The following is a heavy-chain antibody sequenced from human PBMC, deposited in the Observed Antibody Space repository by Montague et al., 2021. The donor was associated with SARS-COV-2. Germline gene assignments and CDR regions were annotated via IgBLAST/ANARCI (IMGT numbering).Heavy chain of an antibody. V-gene: IGHV4-61*02. J-gene: IGHJ5*02. D-gene: IGHD1-1*01. CDR2: IYTSGAT. CDR1: GGSISSGQYY. Sequence: TLSLTCTVSGGSISSGQYYWSWIRQPAGKGLEWIARIYTSGATKYSPSLNSRATLFVDTSKNQFSLNLRSVTAADTAVYYCARVRSGTTRCFDNWGQGTPVTVSS. CDR3: ARVRSGTTRCFDN.